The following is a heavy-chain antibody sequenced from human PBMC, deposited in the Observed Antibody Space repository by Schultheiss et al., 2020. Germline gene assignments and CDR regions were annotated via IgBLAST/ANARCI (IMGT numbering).Heavy chain of an antibody. D-gene: IGHD4-17*01. CDR3: ASLYGDEGGDY. CDR1: GGSISSGGYS. J-gene: IGHJ4*02. CDR2: IYYSGST. V-gene: IGHV4-30-4*07. Sequence: SETLSLTCAVSGGSISSGGYSWSWIRQPPGKGLEWIGYIYYSGSTYYNPSLKSRVTISVDTSKNQFSLKLSSVTAADTAVYYCASLYGDEGGDYWGQGTLVTVSS.